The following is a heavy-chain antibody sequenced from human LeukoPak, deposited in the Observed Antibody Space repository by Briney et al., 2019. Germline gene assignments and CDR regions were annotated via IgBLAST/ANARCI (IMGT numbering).Heavy chain of an antibody. CDR1: GGSISSYY. CDR2: IYTSGST. CDR3: ARHGNYYGSGDDY. Sequence: SETLSLTCTVSGGSISSYYWSWIRQPPGKGLEWIGYIYTSGSTNYNPSLKSRVTISVDTSKNQFSPKLSSVTAADTAVYYCARHGNYYGSGDDYWGQGTLVTVSS. V-gene: IGHV4-4*09. D-gene: IGHD3-10*01. J-gene: IGHJ4*02.